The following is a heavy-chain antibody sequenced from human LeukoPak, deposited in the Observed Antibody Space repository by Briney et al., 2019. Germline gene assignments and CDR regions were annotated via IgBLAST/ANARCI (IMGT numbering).Heavy chain of an antibody. J-gene: IGHJ4*02. Sequence: GGSLRLSCAASGFMFSNYGMLGVRQAPGKGLEWVAVMWYDGSNEYYADSVEGRFTISRDNSKNTLYLQMNSLRPEDTAVYYCARALPGYCDGSGYYDYWGQGTLVTVSS. CDR1: GFMFSNYG. CDR3: ARALPGYCDGSGYYDY. V-gene: IGHV3-33*01. D-gene: IGHD3-22*01. CDR2: MWYDGSNE.